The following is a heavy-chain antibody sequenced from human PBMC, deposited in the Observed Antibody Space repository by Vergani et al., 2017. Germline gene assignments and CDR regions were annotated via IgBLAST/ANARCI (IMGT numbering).Heavy chain of an antibody. Sequence: QVQLVESGGGVVQPGKSLRLSCAASGFTFRNHGMHWVRQAPGKGPEWVAVIWFDGDNKYYADSVKGRFTIARDNSKNTLFLQMNSLRAEDTAVYYCVRDRRPELVNIFDYWGRGTLVTVSS. CDR2: IWFDGDNK. J-gene: IGHJ4*02. V-gene: IGHV3-33*01. CDR1: GFTFRNHG. D-gene: IGHD2/OR15-2a*01. CDR3: VRDRRPELVNIFDY.